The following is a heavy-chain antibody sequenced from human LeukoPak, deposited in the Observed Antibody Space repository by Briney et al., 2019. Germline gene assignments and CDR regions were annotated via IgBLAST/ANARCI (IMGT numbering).Heavy chain of an antibody. V-gene: IGHV3-23*01. D-gene: IGHD3-10*01. CDR3: AKGTPMVRGVSHFDY. Sequence: GGSLRLSCAASGFTFSSYAMSWVRQAPGKGLEWVSVVSGSGGSTYYADSVKGRFTISRDNSKNTLYLQMNSLRAEDTAVYYCAKGTPMVRGVSHFDYWGQGTLVTVSS. CDR1: GFTFSSYA. CDR2: VSGSGGST. J-gene: IGHJ4*02.